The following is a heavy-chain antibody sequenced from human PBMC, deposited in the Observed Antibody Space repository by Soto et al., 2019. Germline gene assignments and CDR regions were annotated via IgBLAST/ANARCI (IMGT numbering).Heavy chain of an antibody. CDR3: ARDKGFGESDV. Sequence: QVQLVQSGAEVKKPGASVKVSCKASGYSFTSYGISWVRQAPGQGLEWMGWISAYNGNTNYAQKLQGRVTTTTDTPTSTGYMELRSLGSDDTAVYYCARDKGFGESDVWGHGTTVTVSS. V-gene: IGHV1-18*01. CDR2: ISAYNGNT. J-gene: IGHJ6*02. CDR1: GYSFTSYG. D-gene: IGHD3-10*01.